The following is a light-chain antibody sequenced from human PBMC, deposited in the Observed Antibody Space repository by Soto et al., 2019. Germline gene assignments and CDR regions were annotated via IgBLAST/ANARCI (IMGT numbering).Light chain of an antibody. J-gene: IGKJ2*01. CDR3: QQYGSSPNT. CDR2: GAS. CDR1: QSVSSSY. V-gene: IGKV3-20*01. Sequence: EIVLTQSPGTLSLSPGKRATLSCRASQSVSSSYLAWYQQKPGQAPRLLIYGASSRATGIPDRFSSSGSGTDFTLTISRREAEDFAVYYCQQYGSSPNTFAQGTKLEIK.